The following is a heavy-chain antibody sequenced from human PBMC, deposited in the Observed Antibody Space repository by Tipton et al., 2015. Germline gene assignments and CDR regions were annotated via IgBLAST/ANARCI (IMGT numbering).Heavy chain of an antibody. V-gene: IGHV3-9*01. CDR2: ISWNSGSI. Sequence: SLRLSCAASGFTFDDYGMTWVRQVPGKGLEWVSGISWNSGSIGYADSVTGRFTISRDNAKNSLYLQMNSLRPEDTALYYCAKVRTRDGAMILHDWGQGTLVTVSS. D-gene: IGHD1-26*01. CDR1: GFTFDDYG. CDR3: AKVRTRDGAMILHD. J-gene: IGHJ4*02.